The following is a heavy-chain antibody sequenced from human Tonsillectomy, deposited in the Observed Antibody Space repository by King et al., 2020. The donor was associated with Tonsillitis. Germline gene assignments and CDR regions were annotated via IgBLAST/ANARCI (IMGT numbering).Heavy chain of an antibody. CDR1: GFTFSDHD. D-gene: IGHD2-2*02. CDR2: ISNKANSYTT. Sequence: VQLVESGGGLVQPGGALGLSCAASGFTFSDHDMHWVCQAPGTGLDWVGSISNKANSYTTEYAASVKVRFSISRDDSKNSLYLQMNSLKTEDTAVYYCGRGYPVYTNYWGQGTLVTVSP. J-gene: IGHJ4*02. V-gene: IGHV3-72*01. CDR3: GRGYPVYTNY.